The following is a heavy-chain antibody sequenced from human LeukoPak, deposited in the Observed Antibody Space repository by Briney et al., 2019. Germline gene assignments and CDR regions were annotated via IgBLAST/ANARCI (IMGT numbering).Heavy chain of an antibody. CDR3: ARTRYYYDSSGYLDY. CDR2: IRYDGNDK. CDR1: GFTFSSYG. Sequence: GGSLRLSCAASGFTFSSYGMHWVRQAPGKGLEWVAFIRYDGNDKYYADSVKGRFTISRDNSKNTLYLQMNSLRAEDTAVYYCARTRYYYDSSGYLDYWGQGTLVTVSS. D-gene: IGHD3-22*01. J-gene: IGHJ4*02. V-gene: IGHV3-30*02.